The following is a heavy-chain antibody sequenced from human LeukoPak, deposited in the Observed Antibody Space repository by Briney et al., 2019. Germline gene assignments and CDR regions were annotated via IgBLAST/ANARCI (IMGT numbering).Heavy chain of an antibody. J-gene: IGHJ4*02. Sequence: AGGSLRLSCAASGFTFSSYSMNWVRQAPGKGLEWVSSISSSSSYIYYADSVKGRFTISRDNAKTSLYLQMNSLRAEDTAVYYCARVFRGVAYGYFDYWGQGTLVTVSS. V-gene: IGHV3-21*01. CDR2: ISSSSSYI. CDR1: GFTFSSYS. D-gene: IGHD2-15*01. CDR3: ARVFRGVAYGYFDY.